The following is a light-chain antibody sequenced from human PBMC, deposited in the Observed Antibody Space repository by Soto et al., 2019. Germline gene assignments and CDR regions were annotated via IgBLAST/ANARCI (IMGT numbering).Light chain of an antibody. V-gene: IGKV1-39*01. Sequence: DIQMTQSPSSLSASVGDRVTITCRASQRIANYLTWYQQRPGKAPKLLICGASTLQSAVTSRFSGGGSGTDFTLTISTLQPEDFATYYCQQTYTTPHTFGQGTKLEIK. CDR3: QQTYTTPHT. CDR1: QRIANY. CDR2: GAS. J-gene: IGKJ2*01.